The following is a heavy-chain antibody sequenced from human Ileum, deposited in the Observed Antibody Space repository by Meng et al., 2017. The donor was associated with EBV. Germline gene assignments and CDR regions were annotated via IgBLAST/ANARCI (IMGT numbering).Heavy chain of an antibody. D-gene: IGHD2-21*02. CDR3: ARDGLMGDPFDY. CDR2: ISSAGSYI. CDR1: GFIYTSYN. V-gene: IGHV3-21*01. J-gene: IGHJ4*02. Sequence: EVQLVESGGGLVKPGGSRRLSCVVSGFIYTSYNMNWVRQAPGKGLEWVSSISSAGSYIDYADSVKGRFTISRDNAENLLYLQMNSLRADDTAVYYCARDGLMGDPFDYWGQGTMVTVSS.